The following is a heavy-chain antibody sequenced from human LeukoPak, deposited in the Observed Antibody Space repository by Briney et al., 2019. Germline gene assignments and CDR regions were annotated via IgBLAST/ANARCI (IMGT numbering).Heavy chain of an antibody. J-gene: IGHJ2*01. D-gene: IGHD5-18*01. CDR1: GYTFTSYY. CDR3: ARDPPPDVDTAMVYWYFDL. CDR2: INPSGGST. V-gene: IGHV1-46*01. Sequence: ASVKVSCKASGYTFTSYYMHWVRQAPGQGLEWMGIINPSGGSTSYAQKFQGRVTMTRDMSTSTVYMELSSLRSEDTAVYYCARDPPPDVDTAMVYWYFDLWGRGTLVTVSS.